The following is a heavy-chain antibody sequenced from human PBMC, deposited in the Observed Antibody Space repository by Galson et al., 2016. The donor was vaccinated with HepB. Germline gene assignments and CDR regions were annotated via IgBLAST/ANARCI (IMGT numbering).Heavy chain of an antibody. CDR3: AMHSHLVVYPERGYHPCYCGC. CDR1: GGSIRSSSYY. V-gene: IGHV4-39*01. Sequence: SETLSLTCNVSGGSIRSSSYYWGWIRQPPGKGLEWIGSIYYNGHTYYNPSLKSRINISVDTSRNPFSLNLPSVTAAYTALYFCAMHSHLVVYPERGYHPCYCGCWGLGTLVTVS. CDR2: IYYNGHT. J-gene: IGHJ4*02. D-gene: IGHD5-18*01.